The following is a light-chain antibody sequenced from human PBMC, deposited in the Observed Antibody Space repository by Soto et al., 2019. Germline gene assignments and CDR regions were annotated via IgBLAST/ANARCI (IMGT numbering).Light chain of an antibody. CDR1: SSNVGGNS. Sequence: QSVLTQPPSASATPGQTVTMSCSGSSSNVGGNSVYWYQQLPGTAPKLLIYRNNQRPSGVPERFSGSKSGTSASLAISGLRSEDEADYYCAAWDDSLSAVVFGGGTQLTVL. CDR2: RNN. V-gene: IGLV1-47*01. CDR3: AAWDDSLSAVV. J-gene: IGLJ2*01.